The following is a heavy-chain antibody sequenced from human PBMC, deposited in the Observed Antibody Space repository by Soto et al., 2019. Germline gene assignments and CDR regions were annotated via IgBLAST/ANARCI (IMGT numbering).Heavy chain of an antibody. D-gene: IGHD6-19*01. Sequence: PGGSLRLSCAASGFTFSIYGMHWVRQAPDKGLEWVADISGSGDSARYADSVRGRFTISRDNSRDTLYLQMNSLGVDDTAVYYCGKERRGSGWSVCNFWGQGALVTVSS. CDR2: ISGSGDSA. CDR3: GKERRGSGWSVCNF. J-gene: IGHJ4*02. CDR1: GFTFSIYG. V-gene: IGHV3-23*01.